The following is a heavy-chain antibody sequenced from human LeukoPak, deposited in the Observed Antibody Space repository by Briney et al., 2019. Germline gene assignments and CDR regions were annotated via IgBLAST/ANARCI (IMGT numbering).Heavy chain of an antibody. Sequence: GGSLRLSCVASGFTFNNYAMTWVRQAPGKGLEWVSAISGSGYSTYYADSVKGRFTISRDNSKNTLYLQMDSLRAEDTALYFCAQWSRYFDYWGQGTLVTVSS. V-gene: IGHV3-23*01. CDR3: AQWSRYFDY. J-gene: IGHJ4*02. CDR2: ISGSGYST. D-gene: IGHD1-26*01. CDR1: GFTFNNYA.